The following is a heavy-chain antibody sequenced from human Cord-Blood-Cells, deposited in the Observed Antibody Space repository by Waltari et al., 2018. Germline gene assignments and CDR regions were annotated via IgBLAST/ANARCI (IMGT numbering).Heavy chain of an antibody. D-gene: IGHD1-26*01. Sequence: QVQLQESGPGLVKPSETLSLTCAVSGYSISSGYYWGWIQQPPGKGLEWIGSIYHSGSTYYNPSLKSRVTISVDTSKNQFSLKLSSVTAADTAVYYCARDWVVGATAFDIWGQGTMVTVSS. CDR3: ARDWVVGATAFDI. V-gene: IGHV4-38-2*02. J-gene: IGHJ3*02. CDR2: IYHSGST. CDR1: GYSISSGYY.